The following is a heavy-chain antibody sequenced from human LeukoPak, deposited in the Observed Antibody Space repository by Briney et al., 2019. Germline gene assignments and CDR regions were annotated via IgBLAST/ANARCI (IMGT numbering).Heavy chain of an antibody. CDR3: ATFDGYSNTWYYPYFDN. J-gene: IGHJ4*02. V-gene: IGHV4-39*01. CDR1: GGSISSSSYY. CDR2: MYYSGST. D-gene: IGHD6-13*01. Sequence: PSETLSLTCTVSGGSISSSSYYWGWIRQPPGKGLEWIGSMYYSGSTFDNLSLRIRVTISVDTPKNQFSLRLSSMTAADTAVYYSATFDGYSNTWYYPYFDNGGQGTLVTVSS.